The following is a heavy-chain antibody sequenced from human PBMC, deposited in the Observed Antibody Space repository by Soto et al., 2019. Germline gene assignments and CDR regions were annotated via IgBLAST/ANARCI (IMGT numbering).Heavy chain of an antibody. CDR1: GYTFTNYG. Sequence: QVQLVQSGADVKKPGASVKVSCKASGYTFTNYGISWVRQAPGQGLEWMGWINAHQGNTNYAQKVQCRVTMTTDTSSGTAYMELRSLRSDDTAVYYCARVKAYYDVLTGIQFDSWGQGTLVTVSS. V-gene: IGHV1-18*01. D-gene: IGHD3-9*01. J-gene: IGHJ4*02. CDR3: ARVKAYYDVLTGIQFDS. CDR2: INAHQGNT.